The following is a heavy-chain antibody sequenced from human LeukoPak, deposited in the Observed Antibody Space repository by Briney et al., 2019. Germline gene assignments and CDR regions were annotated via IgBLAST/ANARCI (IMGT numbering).Heavy chain of an antibody. Sequence: GASVKVSCKASGYTFTSYDINWVRQAPGQGLEWMGIINPNSGSTSDAEKFQGRVTMTRDTSTSTIYMELSSLRSEDTAIYYCARDPPSYGGNRWYFDYWGQGTLVTVSS. CDR3: ARDPPSYGGNRWYFDY. CDR1: GYTFTSYD. V-gene: IGHV1-46*01. D-gene: IGHD4-23*01. CDR2: INPNSGST. J-gene: IGHJ4*02.